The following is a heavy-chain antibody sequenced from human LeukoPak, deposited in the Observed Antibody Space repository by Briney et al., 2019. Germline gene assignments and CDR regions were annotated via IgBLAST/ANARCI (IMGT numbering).Heavy chain of an antibody. V-gene: IGHV4-34*01. J-gene: IGHJ4*02. CDR3: ARGGLRYFDWLGGGSGPFDY. D-gene: IGHD3-9*01. CDR2: INHSGST. Sequence: PSETLSLTCAVYGGSFSGYYWSWIRQPPGKGLEWIGEINHSGSTNYNPSLKSRVTISVDTSKNQFSLKLSSVTAADTAVYYCARGGLRYFDWLGGGSGPFDYWGQGTLVTVSS. CDR1: GGSFSGYY.